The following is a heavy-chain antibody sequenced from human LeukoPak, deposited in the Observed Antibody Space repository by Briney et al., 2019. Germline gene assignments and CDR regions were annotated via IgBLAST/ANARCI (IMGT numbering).Heavy chain of an antibody. Sequence: GGSLRLSCAASGFTFDDYGMSWVRQAPGKGLEWVSAISGSGGSTYYAASVKGRFTISRDNSKNTLYLQMNSLRAEDTAVYYCAKKNYYDSSGYYTNWGQGTLVTVSS. V-gene: IGHV3-23*01. J-gene: IGHJ4*02. D-gene: IGHD3-22*01. CDR3: AKKNYYDSSGYYTN. CDR1: GFTFDDYG. CDR2: ISGSGGST.